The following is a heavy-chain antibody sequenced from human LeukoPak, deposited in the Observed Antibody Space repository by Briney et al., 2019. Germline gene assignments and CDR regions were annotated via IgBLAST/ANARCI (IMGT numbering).Heavy chain of an antibody. J-gene: IGHJ6*03. V-gene: IGHV3-21*01. Sequence: NSGGSLRLSCAASGFAFSSYSMNWVRQAPGRGLEWVSSISTSSIYIYYADSVKGRFTISRDNARKSLYLQVNSLRAEDTAVYYCARGIAVHGYYYYMDVWGKGTTVTVSS. CDR3: ARGIAVHGYYYYMDV. CDR1: GFAFSSYS. CDR2: ISTSSIYI. D-gene: IGHD6-19*01.